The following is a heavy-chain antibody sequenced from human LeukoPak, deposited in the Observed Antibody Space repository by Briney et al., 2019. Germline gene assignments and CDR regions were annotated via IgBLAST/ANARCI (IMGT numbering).Heavy chain of an antibody. J-gene: IGHJ4*02. CDR1: RDSVSSNSAA. CDR3: ARGGHFDY. Sequence: SQTLSLTSALSRDSVSSNSAAWNWIRHSPSRGLEWLGRTYYRSKWFNDYAVSVKGRITINPDTSKNQFSLQLNSVTPEDTAVYYCARGGHFDYWGQGTLVTVSS. V-gene: IGHV6-1*01. CDR2: TYYRSKWFN. D-gene: IGHD3-16*01.